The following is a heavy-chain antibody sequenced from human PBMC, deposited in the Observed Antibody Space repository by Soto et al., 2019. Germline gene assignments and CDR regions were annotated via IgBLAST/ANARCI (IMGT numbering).Heavy chain of an antibody. CDR2: ISYDGSNQ. Sequence: GGSLRLSCAASGFTFSYFAVHWVRQAPGKGLEWVAVISYDGSNQYYADSVKGRFTISRDNSKNTVYLQMNSLRAADTAVYYCAKDIRADTAMVTLDYWGQGTLVTVSS. CDR3: AKDIRADTAMVTLDY. D-gene: IGHD5-18*01. J-gene: IGHJ4*02. V-gene: IGHV3-30*18. CDR1: GFTFSYFA.